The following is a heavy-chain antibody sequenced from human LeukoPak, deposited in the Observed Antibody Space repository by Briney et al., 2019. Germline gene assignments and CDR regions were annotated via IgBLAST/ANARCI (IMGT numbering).Heavy chain of an antibody. CDR3: AKNFPYYDFWSGQQVTLYDY. CDR1: GFTFNNYG. Sequence: GGSLRLSCAASGFTFNNYGMSWVRQAPGKGLEWVSAISGSGGSTYYADSVKGRFTISRDNSKNTLYLQMNSLRAEDTAVYYCAKNFPYYDFWSGQQVTLYDYWGQGTLVTVSS. D-gene: IGHD3-3*01. J-gene: IGHJ4*02. CDR2: ISGSGGST. V-gene: IGHV3-23*01.